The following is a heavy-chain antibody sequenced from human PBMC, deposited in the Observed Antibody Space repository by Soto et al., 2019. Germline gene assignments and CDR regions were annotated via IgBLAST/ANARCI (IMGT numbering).Heavy chain of an antibody. Sequence: PGGSLRLSCAASGFTFDDSAMHWVRQAPGKGLEWVSGITWNSGSIGYADSVKGRFTISRDNAKNSLYLQMNSLRAEDTALYYCAKDISRGGQITMVRGVIIVYYYGMDVWGQGTTVTGSS. D-gene: IGHD3-10*01. CDR2: ITWNSGSI. J-gene: IGHJ6*02. V-gene: IGHV3-9*01. CDR3: AKDISRGGQITMVRGVIIVYYYGMDV. CDR1: GFTFDDSA.